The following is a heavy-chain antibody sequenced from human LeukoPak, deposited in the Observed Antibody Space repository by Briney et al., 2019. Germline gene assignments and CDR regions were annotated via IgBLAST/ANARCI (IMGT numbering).Heavy chain of an antibody. CDR1: GYTLTELS. CDR3: ATDSPYSSYYFDY. V-gene: IGHV1-24*01. Sequence: ASVNVSCKVSGYTLTELSMHWVRQAPGKGLEWMGGFDPEDGETIYAQKFQGRVTMTEDTSTDTAYMELSSLRSEDTAVYYCATDSPYSSYYFDYWGQGTLVTVSS. CDR2: FDPEDGET. J-gene: IGHJ4*02. D-gene: IGHD6-6*01.